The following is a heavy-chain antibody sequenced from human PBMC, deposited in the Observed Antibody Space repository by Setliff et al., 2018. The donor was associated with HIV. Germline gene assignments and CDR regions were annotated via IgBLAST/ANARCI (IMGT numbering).Heavy chain of an antibody. CDR2: ISLSGGST. CDR3: AKDRQQLDPREFDY. Sequence: PGGSLRLSCAASGFAFSSQAMSWVRQAPGKGLEWVSGISLSGGSTYYADSVKGRFTIFRDNSKKTLYLQMSSLRVEDTAVYYCAKDRQQLDPREFDYWGQGTLVTVSS. J-gene: IGHJ4*02. CDR1: GFAFSSQA. D-gene: IGHD6-13*01. V-gene: IGHV3-23*01.